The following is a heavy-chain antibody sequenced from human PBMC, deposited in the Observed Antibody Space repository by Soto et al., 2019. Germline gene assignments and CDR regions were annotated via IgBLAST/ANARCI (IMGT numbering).Heavy chain of an antibody. V-gene: IGHV1-8*01. CDR2: MNPNSGNT. CDR1: RYTFTSYD. D-gene: IGHD3-16*01. Sequence: QVQLVQSGAEVKKPGASVKVSCKASRYTFTSYDINWVRQATGQGLEWMGWMNPNSGNTGYAQKFQGRVTMTRNTSIITAHMELSSLRSEDTAVYYCARGVYVGEPYNWFDPWGQGTLVTVSS. J-gene: IGHJ5*02. CDR3: ARGVYVGEPYNWFDP.